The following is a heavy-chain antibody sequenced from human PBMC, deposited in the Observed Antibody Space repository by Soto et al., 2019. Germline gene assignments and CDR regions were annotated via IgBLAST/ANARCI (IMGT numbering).Heavy chain of an antibody. D-gene: IGHD5-18*01. Sequence: QVQLVESGGGVVQPGRSLRLSCAASGFTFSSYGMHWVRQAPGKGLEWVAVIWYDGSNKYYADSVKGRFTISRDNSKNTLYLQMNSLRAEDTAVYYCARDYRIQLWFTYYGMDVWGQGTTVTVSS. J-gene: IGHJ6*02. CDR3: ARDYRIQLWFTYYGMDV. CDR2: IWYDGSNK. V-gene: IGHV3-33*01. CDR1: GFTFSSYG.